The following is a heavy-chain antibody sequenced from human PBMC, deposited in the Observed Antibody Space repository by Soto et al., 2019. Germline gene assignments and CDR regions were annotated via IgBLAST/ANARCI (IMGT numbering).Heavy chain of an antibody. Sequence: VQLLESGGGLVQPGGSLRLSCAASGFTFSSYAMSWVRQAPGKGLEWVSAISGSGGSTYYADSVKGRFTISRDNSKNTLYLQMNSLRAEDTAVYYCAKVKWTTPIYYYYYGMDVWGQGTTVTVSS. CDR2: ISGSGGST. D-gene: IGHD1-1*01. J-gene: IGHJ6*02. CDR3: AKVKWTTPIYYYYYGMDV. CDR1: GFTFSSYA. V-gene: IGHV3-23*01.